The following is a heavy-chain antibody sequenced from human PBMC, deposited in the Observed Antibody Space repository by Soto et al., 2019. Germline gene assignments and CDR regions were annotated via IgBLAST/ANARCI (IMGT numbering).Heavy chain of an antibody. D-gene: IGHD3-3*01. CDR3: ARESDFWDDAYMRTFDI. J-gene: IGHJ3*02. CDR1: GDSVRSRNYY. Sequence: QVQLQESGPGLVKPSETLSLTCTVSGDSVRSRNYYWSWIRQAPGTGLEWFGYVYDRVNYNSGRTNYNPSLNSRVAISLDTSKNQFSLNLTSVTAADTAVNYCARESDFWDDAYMRTFDIWGQGTKVTVSS. CDR2: VYDRVNYNSGRT. V-gene: IGHV4-61*01.